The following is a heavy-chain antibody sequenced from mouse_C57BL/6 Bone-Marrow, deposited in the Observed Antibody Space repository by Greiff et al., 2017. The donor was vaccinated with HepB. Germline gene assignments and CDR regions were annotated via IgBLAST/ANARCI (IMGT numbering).Heavy chain of an antibody. V-gene: IGHV1-18*01. Sequence: EVKLQQSGPELVKPGASVKIPCKASGYTFTDYNMDWVKQSHGKSLEWIGDINPNNGGTIYNQKFKGKATLTVDKSSSTAYMELRSLTSEDTAVYYCARKDYGSSYFDYWGQGTTLTVSS. CDR3: ARKDYGSSYFDY. D-gene: IGHD1-1*01. J-gene: IGHJ2*01. CDR2: INPNNGGT. CDR1: GYTFTDYN.